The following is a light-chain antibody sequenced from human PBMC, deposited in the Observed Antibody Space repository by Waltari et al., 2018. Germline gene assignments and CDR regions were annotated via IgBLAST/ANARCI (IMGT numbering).Light chain of an antibody. V-gene: IGKV3D-15*01. J-gene: IGKJ1*01. CDR2: GAF. Sequence: EIVMTQSPATLSVSPGERDTLYSRARQSVSGHLAWYQQKPGQAPRLIIHGAFTRATGIPARFSGSGSGTEFSLTISSLQSEDFAIYYCQQYYDWPPWTFGQGTKVEL. CDR1: QSVSGH. CDR3: QQYYDWPPWT.